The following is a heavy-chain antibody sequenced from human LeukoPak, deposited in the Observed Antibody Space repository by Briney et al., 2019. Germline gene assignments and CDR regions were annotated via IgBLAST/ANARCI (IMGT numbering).Heavy chain of an antibody. V-gene: IGHV4-34*01. J-gene: IGHJ4*02. D-gene: IGHD3/OR15-3a*01. CDR2: INHSGST. Sequence: SETLSLTCAVYGGSFSGYYWSWIRQPPGKGLEWIGEINHSGSTNYYPAPKSRVTISLDTSKNQFSLMLSSVTAADTAIYYCAGDGRTGSLFAYWRQRTLDTDPS. CDR1: GGSFSGYY. CDR3: AGDGRTGSLFAY.